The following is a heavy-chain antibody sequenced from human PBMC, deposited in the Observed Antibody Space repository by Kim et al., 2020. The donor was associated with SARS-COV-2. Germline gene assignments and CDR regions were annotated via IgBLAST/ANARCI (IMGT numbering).Heavy chain of an antibody. J-gene: IGHJ6*02. D-gene: IGHD3-16*01. CDR3: ASGTVSGTLGARYFYYGLDV. CDR2: ISFDGSKI. V-gene: IGHV3-33*05. CDR1: GFIFSNYA. Sequence: GGSLRLSCAASGFIFSNYAIHWVRQAPGKGLEWVAVISFDGSKIYYTDSVKGWFTISRDNSKNTLNLQMNTLGDEDTAVYYCASGTVSGTLGARYFYYGLDVWGQGTTVTVSS.